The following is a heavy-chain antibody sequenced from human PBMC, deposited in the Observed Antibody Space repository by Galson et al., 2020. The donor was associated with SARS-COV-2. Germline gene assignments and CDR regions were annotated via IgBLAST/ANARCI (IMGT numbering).Heavy chain of an antibody. D-gene: IGHD1-1*01. Sequence: GGSLRLSCTASGFTFRGYWMTWVRQPPGRGLEWVAYINRDGTQQDYVDSARGRFTISRANVESSVYLQMNSLRAEDTAVYYCARILPSGYYDHWGQGTLVTVSS. CDR1: GFTFRGYW. CDR3: ARILPSGYYDH. CDR2: INRDGTQQ. J-gene: IGHJ4*02. V-gene: IGHV3-7*01.